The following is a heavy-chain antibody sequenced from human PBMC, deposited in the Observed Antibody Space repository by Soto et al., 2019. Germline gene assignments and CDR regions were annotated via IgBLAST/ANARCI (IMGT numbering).Heavy chain of an antibody. CDR3: AKDSTGTMRYYFDY. CDR1: GFTFSSNA. CDR2: ISGSGGST. Sequence: GGSLRLSXAASGFTFSSNAMSWVRQAPGKGLEWVSAISGSGGSTYYADSVKGRLTISRDNSKNTLYLQMNSLRAEDTAVYYCAKDSTGTMRYYFDYWGQGTLVTVSS. J-gene: IGHJ4*02. V-gene: IGHV3-23*01. D-gene: IGHD1-1*01.